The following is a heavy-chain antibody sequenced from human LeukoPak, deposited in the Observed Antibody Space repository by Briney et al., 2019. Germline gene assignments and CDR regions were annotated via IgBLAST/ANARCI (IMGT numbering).Heavy chain of an antibody. D-gene: IGHD6-19*01. CDR2: IWFDGNNK. J-gene: IGHJ4*02. CDR1: GFTFKSYG. CDR3: VKDLGHSSGWYPLGY. Sequence: GGSLRLSCAASGFTFKSYGMHWVRQAPGKGLEWVAVIWFDGNNKYYVDSVKGRFTISRDNSRNTLYLQMNSLRAEDTAVYYCVKDLGHSSGWYPLGYWGQGTLVTVSS. V-gene: IGHV3-33*06.